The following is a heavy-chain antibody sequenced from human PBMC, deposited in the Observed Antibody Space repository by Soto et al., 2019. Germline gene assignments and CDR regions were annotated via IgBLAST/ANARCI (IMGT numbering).Heavy chain of an antibody. CDR2: IFYSGST. J-gene: IGHJ3*01. CDR1: GGSISSYY. Sequence: QVQLQESGPGLVKPSETLSLTCTVSGGSISSYYWSWIRQPPGKGLEWIGYIFYSGSTNYNPSLKSRVTISVDTSKHQFSLQLSSVTAADTAVYYCARLYGLDAFDFWSQGTMVTVSS. CDR3: ARLYGLDAFDF. D-gene: IGHD3-16*02. V-gene: IGHV4-59*08.